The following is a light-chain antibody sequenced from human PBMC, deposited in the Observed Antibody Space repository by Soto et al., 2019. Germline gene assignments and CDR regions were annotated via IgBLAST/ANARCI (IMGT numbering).Light chain of an antibody. J-gene: IGLJ1*01. CDR3: SSYTSSSTPDV. CDR1: SSDVGGYNY. Sequence: QSALTQPASVSGSPGQSITISCTGTSSDVGGYNYVSWYQQHPGKAPKLMIYEVSNRPSGVSNRFSGSKSGNTASLTISGLQAEDEADYYCSSYTSSSTPDVFGTGTTLTVL. V-gene: IGLV2-14*01. CDR2: EVS.